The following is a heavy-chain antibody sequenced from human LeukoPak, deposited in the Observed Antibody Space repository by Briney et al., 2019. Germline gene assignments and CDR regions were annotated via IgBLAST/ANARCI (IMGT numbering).Heavy chain of an antibody. V-gene: IGHV1-24*01. CDR3: ATVVDYYDSSGLDY. D-gene: IGHD3-22*01. CDR2: FDPEDGET. J-gene: IGHJ4*02. CDR1: GYTLTELS. Sequence: GASVKVSCKVSGYTLTELSMHWVRQAPGKGLERMGGFDPEDGETIYAQKFQGRVTMTEDTSTDTAYMELSSLRSEDTAVYYCATVVDYYDSSGLDYWGQGTLVTVSS.